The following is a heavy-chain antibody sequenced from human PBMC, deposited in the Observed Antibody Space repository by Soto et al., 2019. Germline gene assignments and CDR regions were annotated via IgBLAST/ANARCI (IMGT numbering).Heavy chain of an antibody. J-gene: IGHJ6*02. Sequence: SGPTLVNPTQTLTLTCTFSGFSLSTSGVGVGWIRQPPGKALEWLALIYWDDDKRYSPSLKSRLTITKDTSKNQVVLTMTNMDPVDTATYYCAHVDYGDREWHYYYYGMDVWGQGTTVTVSS. D-gene: IGHD4-17*01. CDR2: IYWDDDK. CDR3: AHVDYGDREWHYYYYGMDV. CDR1: GFSLSTSGVG. V-gene: IGHV2-5*02.